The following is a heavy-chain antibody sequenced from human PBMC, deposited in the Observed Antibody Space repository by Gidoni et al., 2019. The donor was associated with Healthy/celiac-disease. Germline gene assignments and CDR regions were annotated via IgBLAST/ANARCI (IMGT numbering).Heavy chain of an antibody. Sequence: EVQLVESGGGLVKPGWSLRLSCAASGFTFSSYSMNCVRQAPVKGLKWVSAISSSSSYIYYADSVKGRFTITRDNAKNSLYLQMNSLRAEDTAVYYCARAGAYGSGSLDYWGQGTLVTVSS. CDR3: ARAGAYGSGSLDY. CDR2: ISSSSSYI. CDR1: GFTFSSYS. J-gene: IGHJ4*02. V-gene: IGHV3-21*01. D-gene: IGHD3-10*01.